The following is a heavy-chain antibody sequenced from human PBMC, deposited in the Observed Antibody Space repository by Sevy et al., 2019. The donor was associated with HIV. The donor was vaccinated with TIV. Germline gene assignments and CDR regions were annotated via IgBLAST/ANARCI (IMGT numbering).Heavy chain of an antibody. J-gene: IGHJ6*02. CDR1: GYSFTSYW. CDR2: IYPGDSDT. D-gene: IGHD6-13*01. CDR3: ARPSSGYSSSWYGGVIISYGMDV. V-gene: IGHV5-51*01. Sequence: GESLKISCKGSGYSFTSYWIGWVRQMPGKGLEWMGIIYPGDSDTRYSPSFQGQVTISADKSICTAYLQWSSLKPSDTAMYYCARPSSGYSSSWYGGVIISYGMDVWGQGTTVTVSS.